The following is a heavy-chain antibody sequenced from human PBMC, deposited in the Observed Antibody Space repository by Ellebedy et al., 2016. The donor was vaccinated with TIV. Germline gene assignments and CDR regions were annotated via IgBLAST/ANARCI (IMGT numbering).Heavy chain of an antibody. J-gene: IGHJ4*02. CDR1: GFTVSSNH. CDR2: IYSGGST. Sequence: PGGSLRLSCEGSGFTVSSNHMSWVRQAPGKGLEWVSVIYSGGSTYYADSVKGRFTISRDNSKNTLYLQMNSLRAEDTAVYYCARDCCTWRHFGYWGQGTLVTVSS. CDR3: ARDCCTWRHFGY. D-gene: IGHD3-3*02. V-gene: IGHV3-66*01.